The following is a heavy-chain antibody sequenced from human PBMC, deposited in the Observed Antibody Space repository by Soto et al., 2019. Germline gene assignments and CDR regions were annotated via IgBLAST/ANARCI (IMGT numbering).Heavy chain of an antibody. D-gene: IGHD3-9*01. CDR3: ARDQDFDWFGGSFDY. CDR2: INAGNGNT. CDR1: GYTFTSYA. J-gene: IGHJ4*02. V-gene: IGHV1-3*01. Sequence: GASVKVSCKASGYTFTSYAMHWVRQAPGQRLEWMGWINAGNGNTKYSQKFQGRVTITRDTSASTAYMELSSLRSEDTAVYYCARDQDFDWFGGSFDYWGQGTLVTVSS.